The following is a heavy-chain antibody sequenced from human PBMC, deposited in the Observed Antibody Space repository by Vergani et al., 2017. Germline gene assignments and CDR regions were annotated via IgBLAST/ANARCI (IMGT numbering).Heavy chain of an antibody. Sequence: VQLVESGGGVVQPGGSLRLSCAASGFTFSSYWMHWVRQAPGKGLVWVSRINSDGSSTSYADSVKGRFTISRDNAKNTLYLQMNSLRAEDTAVYYCARDTWIQLWLYGMDVWGQGTTVTVSS. CDR2: INSDGSST. V-gene: IGHV3-74*01. D-gene: IGHD5-18*01. CDR1: GFTFSSYW. CDR3: ARDTWIQLWLYGMDV. J-gene: IGHJ6*02.